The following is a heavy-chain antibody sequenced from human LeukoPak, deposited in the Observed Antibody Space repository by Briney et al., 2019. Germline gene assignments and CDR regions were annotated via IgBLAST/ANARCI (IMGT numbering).Heavy chain of an antibody. CDR2: ISGSGSNT. Sequence: VQPGGSLRLSCAASGFTFSKYAMNWVRQAPGKGLEWVSGISGSGSNTNYADSVKGRFTISRDNPKNSLHLQMNSLRAEDTAVYFCARDLSGYFDSRGYLLSYWGQGTLVTVSS. CDR3: ARDLSGYFDSRGYLLSY. D-gene: IGHD3-22*01. J-gene: IGHJ4*02. V-gene: IGHV3-23*01. CDR1: GFTFSKYA.